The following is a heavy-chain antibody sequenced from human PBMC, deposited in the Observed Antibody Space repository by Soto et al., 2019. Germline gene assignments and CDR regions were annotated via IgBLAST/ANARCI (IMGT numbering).Heavy chain of an antibody. Sequence: SETLSLTCTVSGGSISSSSYYWGWIRQPPGKGLEWIGSIYYSGSTYYNPSLKSRVTISVDTSKNQFSLKLSSVTAADTAVYYCARASNKRGYSYGPDYWGQGPLVTVSS. D-gene: IGHD5-18*01. J-gene: IGHJ4*02. CDR1: GGSISSSSYY. CDR2: IYYSGST. CDR3: ARASNKRGYSYGPDY. V-gene: IGHV4-39*07.